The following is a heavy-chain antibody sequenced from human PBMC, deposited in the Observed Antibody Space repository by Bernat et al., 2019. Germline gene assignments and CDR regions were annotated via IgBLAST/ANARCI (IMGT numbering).Heavy chain of an antibody. V-gene: IGHV3-33*01. CDR1: GFTFSSYG. D-gene: IGHD3-22*01. Sequence: QVQLVESGGGVVQPGRSLRLSCAASGFTFSSYGMHWVRQAPGKGLEWVAVIWYDGSNKYYADSVKGRFTISRDNSKNTLYLQMNSLRAEDTAVYYCARNTYYYESSGYLSDYWGQGTLVTVSS. J-gene: IGHJ4*02. CDR2: IWYDGSNK. CDR3: ARNTYYYESSGYLSDY.